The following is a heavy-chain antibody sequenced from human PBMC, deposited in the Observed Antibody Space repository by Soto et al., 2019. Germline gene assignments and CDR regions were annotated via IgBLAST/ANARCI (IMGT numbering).Heavy chain of an antibody. CDR2: MNPNSGNT. CDR3: ARAYCSGGNCYSGY. D-gene: IGHD2-15*01. V-gene: IGHV1-8*01. Sequence: QVQLVQSGAEVKKPGASVKVSCKASGYTFTSYDINWVRQATGQGLEWMGWMNPNSGNTGYAQKFQGRVTMTRNTSISTAYMELGSLRSEDTAVYYCARAYCSGGNCYSGYWGQGTQVTVSS. J-gene: IGHJ4*02. CDR1: GYTFTSYD.